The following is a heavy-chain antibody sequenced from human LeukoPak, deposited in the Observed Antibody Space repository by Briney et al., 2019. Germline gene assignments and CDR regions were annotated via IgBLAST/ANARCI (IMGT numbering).Heavy chain of an antibody. Sequence: GASVKVSCKASGGTFSSYAISWVRQAPGQGLEWMGGIIPIFGTANYAQKFQGRVTITADESTSTAYMELSRLRSDDTAVYYCARVPDYYYGMDVWGQGTTVTVSS. CDR1: GGTFSSYA. CDR2: IIPIFGTA. V-gene: IGHV1-69*01. J-gene: IGHJ6*02. CDR3: ARVPDYYYGMDV.